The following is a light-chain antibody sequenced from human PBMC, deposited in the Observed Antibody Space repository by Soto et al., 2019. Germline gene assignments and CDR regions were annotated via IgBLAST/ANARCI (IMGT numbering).Light chain of an antibody. CDR3: KKYEGVPLT. V-gene: IGKV1-27*01. CDR2: AAS. J-gene: IGKJ4*01. CDR1: QGIDNY. Sequence: DIQMTQSPSSLSESVGYSVITTCRASQGIDNYLAWYQQRPGKVPKLLIYAASTLQSGVPSRFSGSGSGTEFTLAISSLQTEDVASYYCKKYEGVPLTFGRGTKVDIK.